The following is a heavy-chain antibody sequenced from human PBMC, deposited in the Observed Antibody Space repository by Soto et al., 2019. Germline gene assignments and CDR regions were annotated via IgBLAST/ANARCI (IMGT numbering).Heavy chain of an antibody. V-gene: IGHV4-4*02. CDR1: SGPISSSNW. Sequence: SETLSLTCAVSSGPISSSNWWSWVRQPPGKGLEWIGEIYHSGSTNYNPSLKSRVTISVDKSKNQFSLKLSSVTAADTAVYYCARLLSVAGSDYWGQGTLVTVSS. CDR3: ARLLSVAGSDY. D-gene: IGHD6-19*01. J-gene: IGHJ4*02. CDR2: IYHSGST.